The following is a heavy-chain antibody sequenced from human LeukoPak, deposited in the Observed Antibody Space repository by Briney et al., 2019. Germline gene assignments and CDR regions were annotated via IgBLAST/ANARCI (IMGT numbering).Heavy chain of an antibody. D-gene: IGHD3-22*01. CDR2: ISYDGSNK. Sequence: PGGSLRLSCAASGFTFSSYAMHWVRQAPGKGLEWVAVISYDGSNKYYADSVKGRFTISRDNSKNTLYLQMNSLRAEDTAVYYCARDRRGTYYYDSSGYCFDYWGQGTLVTVSS. CDR3: ARDRRGTYYYDSSGYCFDY. V-gene: IGHV3-30-3*01. CDR1: GFTFSSYA. J-gene: IGHJ4*02.